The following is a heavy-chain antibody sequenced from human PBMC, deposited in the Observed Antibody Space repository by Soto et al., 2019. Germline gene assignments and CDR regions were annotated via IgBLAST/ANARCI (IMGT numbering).Heavy chain of an antibody. D-gene: IGHD2-2*01. CDR2: ISSSSSYT. J-gene: IGHJ6*02. CDR3: ARDPSGVIPAAIGYYYYGMDV. CDR1: GFTFSDYY. V-gene: IGHV3-11*06. Sequence: QVQLVESGGGLVKPGGSLRLSCAASGFTFSDYYMSWIRQAPGKGLEWVSYISSSSSYTNYADSVKGRFTISRDNAKNSLYLQMNSLRAEDTAVYYCARDPSGVIPAAIGYYYYGMDVWGQGTTVTVSS.